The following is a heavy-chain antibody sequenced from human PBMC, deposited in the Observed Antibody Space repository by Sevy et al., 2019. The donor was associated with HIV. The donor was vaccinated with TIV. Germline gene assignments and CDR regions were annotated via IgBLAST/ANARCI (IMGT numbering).Heavy chain of an antibody. V-gene: IGHV3-48*02. Sequence: GGSLRLSCAASGFTFSSYSMNWVRQAPGKGLEWVSYISSSSRTIYYADSVKGRFTISRDNAKNSLYLQMNSLRDEDTAVYYCARDRSIAVATHKANYFDYWGQGTLVTVSS. CDR2: ISSSSRTI. CDR1: GFTFSSYS. J-gene: IGHJ4*02. CDR3: ARDRSIAVATHKANYFDY. D-gene: IGHD6-19*01.